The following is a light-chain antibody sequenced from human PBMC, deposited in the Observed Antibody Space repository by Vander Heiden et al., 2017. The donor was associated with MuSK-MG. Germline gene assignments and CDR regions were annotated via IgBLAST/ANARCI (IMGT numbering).Light chain of an antibody. Sequence: QSVLTQPPSASGTPGQRVTISCSGCNSNIGINNVNWYHQPPGTAPQLLIYTNNQRPSGVPDRFSGSRSGTSASLAISGLQSEDEADYYCAAWDDSLNSWVFGGGTKLTVL. J-gene: IGLJ3*02. CDR3: AAWDDSLNSWV. CDR1: NSNIGINN. CDR2: TNN. V-gene: IGLV1-44*01.